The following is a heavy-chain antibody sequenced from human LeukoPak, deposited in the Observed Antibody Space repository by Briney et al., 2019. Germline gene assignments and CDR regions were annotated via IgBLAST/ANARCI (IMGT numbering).Heavy chain of an antibody. CDR2: IYYSGST. J-gene: IGHJ6*02. D-gene: IGHD2-2*01. Sequence: SETLSLTCTVSGGSISSGGYYWSWIRQHPGKGLEWIGYIYYSGSTYYNPSLKSRVTISVDTSKNQFSLKVSSVTAADTAVNYCARLLGFCSSTSCSGNYGMDVWGQGTTVTVSS. CDR1: GGSISSGGYY. V-gene: IGHV4-31*03. CDR3: ARLLGFCSSTSCSGNYGMDV.